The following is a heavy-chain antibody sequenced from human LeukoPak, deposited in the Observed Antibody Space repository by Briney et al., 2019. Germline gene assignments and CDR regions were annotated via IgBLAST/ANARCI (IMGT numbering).Heavy chain of an antibody. CDR1: GFSFSNYG. Sequence: GGSLRLSCAASGFSFSNYGIHWVRQAPGRGLEWVAFIWYDGSKKYYTDSVRGRFTISRDNSKNTLYLQMNSLRAEDTAVYYCAKGEYNYYMDVWGKGTTVTVSS. CDR2: IWYDGSKK. D-gene: IGHD5-24*01. J-gene: IGHJ6*03. V-gene: IGHV3-30*02. CDR3: AKGEYNYYMDV.